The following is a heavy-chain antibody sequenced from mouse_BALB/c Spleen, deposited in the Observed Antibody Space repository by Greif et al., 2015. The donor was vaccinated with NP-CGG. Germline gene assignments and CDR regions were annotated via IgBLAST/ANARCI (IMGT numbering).Heavy chain of an antibody. CDR1: GFNIKDTY. Sequence: EVQLVESGAELVKPGASVKLSCTASGFNIKDTYMHWVKQRPEQGLEWIGRIDPANGNTKYDPKFQGKATITADTSSNTAHLQLSSLTSEDTAVYYCARCMGDYGIYSAMDYWGQGTSGTVSS. CDR2: IDPANGNT. D-gene: IGHD1-1*01. CDR3: ARCMGDYGIYSAMDY. V-gene: IGHV14-3*02. J-gene: IGHJ4*01.